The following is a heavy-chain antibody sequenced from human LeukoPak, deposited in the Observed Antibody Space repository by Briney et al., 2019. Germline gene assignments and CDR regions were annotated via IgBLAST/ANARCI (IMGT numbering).Heavy chain of an antibody. CDR3: ANSRIQLWLLDDY. CDR1: GFTFSSYA. Sequence: GRSLRLSCAASGFTFSSYAMSWVRQAPGKGLEWVSAISGSGGSTYYADSVKGRFTISRDNSKNTLYLQMNSLRAEDTAVYYCANSRIQLWLLDDYWGQGTLVTVSS. CDR2: ISGSGGST. V-gene: IGHV3-23*01. J-gene: IGHJ4*02. D-gene: IGHD5-18*01.